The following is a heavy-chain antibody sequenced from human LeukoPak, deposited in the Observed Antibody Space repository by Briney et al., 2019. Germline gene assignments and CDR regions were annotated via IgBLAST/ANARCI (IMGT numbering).Heavy chain of an antibody. Sequence: GASVKVSCEASGGTFTNYAISWVRQAPGQGLEWMGGIIPMYGTVNCAQEFQGRVTITADESTSTAYMELSSLRSEDTAVYYCARCDVGYSSSWCFDYWGQGTLVTVSS. J-gene: IGHJ4*02. CDR2: IIPMYGTV. CDR3: ARCDVGYSSSWCFDY. V-gene: IGHV1-69*13. CDR1: GGTFTNYA. D-gene: IGHD6-13*01.